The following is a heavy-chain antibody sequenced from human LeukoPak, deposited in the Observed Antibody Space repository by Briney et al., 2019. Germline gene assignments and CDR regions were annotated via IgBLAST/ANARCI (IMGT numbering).Heavy chain of an antibody. J-gene: IGHJ6*03. Sequence: PSGTLSLTCTVSDGSINNYYWSWIRQPPGKGMEDIGHIYYSGFTNYNPSLKSRVTMSVDTSKNQFSLKLSSVTAADTAVYYCARYGSSSLRAGYYYYMDVWGKGTTVTVSS. CDR3: ARYGSSSLRAGYYYYMDV. CDR1: DGSINNYY. CDR2: IYYSGFT. D-gene: IGHD6-6*01. V-gene: IGHV4-59*01.